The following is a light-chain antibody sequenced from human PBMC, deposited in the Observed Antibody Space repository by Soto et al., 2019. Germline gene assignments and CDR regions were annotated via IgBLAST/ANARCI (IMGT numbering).Light chain of an antibody. CDR2: GSF. CDR1: QSVDNN. V-gene: IGKV3-15*01. CDR3: QQYNDRPLIT. Sequence: EIVMTQSPVTLSASPGESATLSCRASQSVDNNVAWYQQKPGQAPRLLIVGSFARATGIPARFSGSGSGSEFTLTISGLQSEDFAVYDCQQYNDRPLITFGQGTRLEIK. J-gene: IGKJ5*01.